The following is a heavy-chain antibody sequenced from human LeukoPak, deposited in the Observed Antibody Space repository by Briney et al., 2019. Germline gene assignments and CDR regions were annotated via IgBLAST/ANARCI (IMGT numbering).Heavy chain of an antibody. CDR2: IIPIFGTA. Sequence: SVKVSCKASGGTFSSYAISWVRQVPGQGLEWMGGIIPIFGTANYAQKFQGRVTITADKSTSTAYMELSSLRSEDTAVYYCALYYYDSSGYYGRYYYYMDVWGKGTTVTVSS. D-gene: IGHD3-22*01. CDR1: GGTFSSYA. CDR3: ALYYYDSSGYYGRYYYYMDV. V-gene: IGHV1-69*06. J-gene: IGHJ6*03.